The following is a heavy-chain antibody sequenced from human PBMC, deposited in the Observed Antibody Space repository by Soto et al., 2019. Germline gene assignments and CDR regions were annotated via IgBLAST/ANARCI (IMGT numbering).Heavy chain of an antibody. D-gene: IGHD3-3*01. V-gene: IGHV3-9*01. CDR3: ARASHSYDSGSYYHPFDY. CDR2: ISWNSGSI. Sequence: EVHLVESGGTLAQPGRSLRLSCAASGFTFDDYAMHWVRQAPGKGLEWVSGISWNSGSIGYADSVKGRFSISRDNARNSLYLEMNSLRPEDAALYYCARASHSYDSGSYYHPFDYWGQGTRVTVSS. CDR1: GFTFDDYA. J-gene: IGHJ4*02.